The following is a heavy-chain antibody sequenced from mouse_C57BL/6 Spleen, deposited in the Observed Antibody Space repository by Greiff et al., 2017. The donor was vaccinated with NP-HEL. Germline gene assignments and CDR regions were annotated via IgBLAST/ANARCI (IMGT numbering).Heavy chain of an antibody. CDR3: ARRDYDGSFAY. Sequence: EVHLVESGGGLVKPGGSLKLSCAASGFTFSDYGMHWVRQAPEKGLEWVAYISSGSSTIYYADTVKGRFTISRDNAKNTLFLQMTSLRSEDTAMYYCARRDYDGSFAYWGQGTLVTVSA. CDR2: ISSGSSTI. D-gene: IGHD2-4*01. CDR1: GFTFSDYG. V-gene: IGHV5-17*01. J-gene: IGHJ3*01.